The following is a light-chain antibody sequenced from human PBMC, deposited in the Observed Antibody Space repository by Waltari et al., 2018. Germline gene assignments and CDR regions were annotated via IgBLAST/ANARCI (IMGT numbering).Light chain of an antibody. J-gene: IGKJ2*01. V-gene: IGKV1-NL1*01. CDR1: QYINDS. Sequence: DIQMTHSPSSQSASVGDRVTITCRASQYINDSLAWYQQKPGKAPKLLLSAASRLKSGVPPRFSGSASGTVYTLTISSLQPDDFATYYCQQYYFTPYTFGQGTKLEIK. CDR2: AAS. CDR3: QQYYFTPYT.